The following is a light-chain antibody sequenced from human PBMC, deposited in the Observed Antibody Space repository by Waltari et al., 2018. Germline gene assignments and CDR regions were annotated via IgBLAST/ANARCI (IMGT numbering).Light chain of an antibody. Sequence: EIVLTPSSGNLSLSPGESATLPCRTSQGGTRALAWYQQKPGQAPRLLIYGASNRATGIPDRFSGGGSGTDFSLTISSLEPEDFAVYYCQHYLRLPVTFGQGTKVEVK. V-gene: IGKV3-20*01. J-gene: IGKJ1*01. CDR2: GAS. CDR1: QGGTRA. CDR3: QHYLRLPVT.